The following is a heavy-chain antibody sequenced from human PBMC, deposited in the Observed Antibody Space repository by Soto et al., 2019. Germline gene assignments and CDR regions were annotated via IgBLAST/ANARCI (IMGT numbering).Heavy chain of an antibody. CDR3: ARGANTAMGIYYYYYYMDV. J-gene: IGHJ6*03. CDR2: ISAYNGNT. CDR1: GYTFTSYG. Sequence: ASVKVSCKASGYTFTSYGISWVRQAPGQGLEWMGWISAYNGNTNYAQKLQGRVTMTTDTSTSTAYMELRSLRSDDTAVYYCARGANTAMGIYYYYYYMDVWGKATTVTVSS. D-gene: IGHD5-18*01. V-gene: IGHV1-18*01.